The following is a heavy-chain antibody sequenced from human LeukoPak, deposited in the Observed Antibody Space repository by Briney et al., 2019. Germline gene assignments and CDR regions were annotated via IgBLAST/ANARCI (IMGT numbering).Heavy chain of an antibody. Sequence: ASVKVSCKASGYIFTGYYMHWVRQAPGQGLEWMGWINPNSGVTNYPQKFQGRVTMTRDTSISTAYMELSRLRSDDTAVYYCARTPYAIVVVPAAMLDDYWGQGTLVTVSS. J-gene: IGHJ4*02. CDR1: GYIFTGYY. D-gene: IGHD2-2*01. CDR3: ARTPYAIVVVPAAMLDDY. CDR2: INPNSGVT. V-gene: IGHV1-2*02.